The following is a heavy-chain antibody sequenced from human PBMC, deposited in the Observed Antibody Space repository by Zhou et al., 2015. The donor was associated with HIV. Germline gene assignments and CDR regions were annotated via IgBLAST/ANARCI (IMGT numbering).Heavy chain of an antibody. CDR2: ITPMFETE. D-gene: IGHD3-22*01. CDR3: ARSSVNHDYAFDL. CDR1: GGTFSGSD. J-gene: IGHJ3*01. Sequence: QLQLVQSGAELKKPGSSVKVSCRATGGTFSGSDISWVRQAPGQGLEWMGSITPMFETETYAEKFRARLTITVDKSTSAAYMELSSLTSEDAAVYFCARSSVNHDYAFDLWGQGTKVIVSS. V-gene: IGHV1-69*06.